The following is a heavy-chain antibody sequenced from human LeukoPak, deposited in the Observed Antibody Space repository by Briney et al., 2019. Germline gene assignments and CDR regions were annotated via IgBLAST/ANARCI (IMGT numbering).Heavy chain of an antibody. J-gene: IGHJ6*03. V-gene: IGHV3-49*03. Sequence: GGSLRLSCTASGFTFGDYAMSWFRQAPGKGLEWVGFIRSKAYGGTTEYAASVKGRFTISRDDSKSIAYLQMNSLKTEDTAVYYCTRDDSSSGAYYYYYMDVWGKGTTVTVSS. CDR3: TRDDSSSGAYYYYYMDV. CDR1: GFTFGDYA. D-gene: IGHD6-6*01. CDR2: IRSKAYGGTT.